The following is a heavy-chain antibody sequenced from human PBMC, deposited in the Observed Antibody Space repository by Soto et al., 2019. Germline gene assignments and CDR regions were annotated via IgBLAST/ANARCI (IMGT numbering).Heavy chain of an antibody. CDR1: GFSFGGFG. Sequence: GGSPRLSCPASGFSFGGFGMHWVRQAPGKGLEWVALIWYDGSEKQYADSVKGRFTISRDNSRKTVSLQMDSLRVEDTAVYYCARALAGVNDTTEMWGEGTMVTVSS. D-gene: IGHD3-22*01. V-gene: IGHV3-33*01. CDR2: IWYDGSEK. CDR3: ARALAGVNDTTEM. J-gene: IGHJ3*02.